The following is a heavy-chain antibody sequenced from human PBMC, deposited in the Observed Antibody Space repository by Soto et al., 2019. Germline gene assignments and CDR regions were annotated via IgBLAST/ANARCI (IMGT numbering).Heavy chain of an antibody. J-gene: IGHJ3*02. CDR2: MGNDGITT. CDR1: GFTFSTYG. Sequence: PGGPLRLSGSASGFTFSTYGMSWVRQAPGKGLEWVAVMGNDGITTFYADSVKGRFTISRDNSKNTLFLQMNSLRADDTAVYYCAKQFQWELHAFDIWGQGTMVTVSS. D-gene: IGHD1-26*01. V-gene: IGHV3-30*02. CDR3: AKQFQWELHAFDI.